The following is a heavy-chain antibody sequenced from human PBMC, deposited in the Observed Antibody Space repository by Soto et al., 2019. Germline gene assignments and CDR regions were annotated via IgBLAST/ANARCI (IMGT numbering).Heavy chain of an antibody. J-gene: IGHJ4*02. CDR1: GYSLSNARMG. D-gene: IGHD6-13*01. CDR3: ARIGIAAAGDYYFDY. V-gene: IGHV2-26*01. CDR2: IFSNDEK. Sequence: QVTLKESGPVLVKPTETLTLTCTVSGYSLSNARMGVSWIRQPPGKALEWLAHIFSNDEKSYSTSLKSRLTISKDTSKSQVVLTMTNMDPVDTATYYCARIGIAAAGDYYFDYWGQGTLVTVSS.